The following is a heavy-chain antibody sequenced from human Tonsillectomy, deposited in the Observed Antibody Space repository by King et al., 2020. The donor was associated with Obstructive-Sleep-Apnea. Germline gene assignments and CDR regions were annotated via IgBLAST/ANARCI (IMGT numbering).Heavy chain of an antibody. Sequence: QLQESGPGLVKPSETLSLTCTVSGGSISTYYWSWIRQPPGKGLEWIGYIFYSGSTNYNPSLKSPVTISVETSKNQFSLKLGSVTAADTAVYYCARHGQDWGWGDYWGQGTLVTVSS. J-gene: IGHJ4*02. CDR1: GGSISTYY. D-gene: IGHD7-27*01. CDR3: ARHGQDWGWGDY. CDR2: IFYSGST. V-gene: IGHV4-59*08.